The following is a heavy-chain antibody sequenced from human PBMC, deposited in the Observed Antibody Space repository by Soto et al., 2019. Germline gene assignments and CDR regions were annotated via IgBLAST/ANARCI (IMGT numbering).Heavy chain of an antibody. V-gene: IGHV3-23*01. CDR2: ISGSGVST. CDR1: GFTFSSYA. Sequence: EVQLLESGGGLVQPGGSLRLSCAAYGFTFSSYAMSWVRQAPGKGLEWVSAISGSGVSTYYADSVKGRFTISRDNSKNTLYLQMNSLRAEDTAVYYCAKEGEHSSGWANFGYWGQGTLVTVSS. D-gene: IGHD6-19*01. CDR3: AKEGEHSSGWANFGY. J-gene: IGHJ4*02.